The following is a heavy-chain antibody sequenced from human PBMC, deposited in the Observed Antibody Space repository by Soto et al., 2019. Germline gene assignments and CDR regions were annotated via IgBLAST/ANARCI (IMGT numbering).Heavy chain of an antibody. D-gene: IGHD3-9*01. V-gene: IGHV1-3*01. CDR1: GYTFTSYA. Sequence: VSCKASGYTFTSYAMHWVRQAPGQRLEWMGWINAGNGNTKYSQKFQGRVTITRDTSASTAYMELSSLRSEDTAAYYCARVRYFDWKIDYWGQGTLVTVSS. J-gene: IGHJ4*02. CDR2: INAGNGNT. CDR3: ARVRYFDWKIDY.